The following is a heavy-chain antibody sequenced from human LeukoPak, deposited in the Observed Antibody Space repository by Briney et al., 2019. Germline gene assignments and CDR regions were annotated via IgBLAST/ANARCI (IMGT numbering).Heavy chain of an antibody. D-gene: IGHD3-9*01. CDR1: GGSISSGGYS. J-gene: IGHJ5*02. Sequence: SQTLSLTCAVSGGSISSGGYSWSWIRQPPGKGLEWIGYIYHSGSTYYNPSLKSRVTISVGRSKNQFSLKLSSVTAADTAVYYCARGVYDILTGWYNWFDPWGQGTLVTVSS. CDR2: IYHSGST. CDR3: ARGVYDILTGWYNWFDP. V-gene: IGHV4-30-2*01.